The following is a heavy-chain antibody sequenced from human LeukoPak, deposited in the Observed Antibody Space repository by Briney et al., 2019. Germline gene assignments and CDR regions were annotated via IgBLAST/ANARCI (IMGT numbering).Heavy chain of an antibody. Sequence: GGSLRLSCAASGFTFSSNAMSWVRQAPGKGLEWVSSISSSSSYIYYADSVKGRFTISRDNAENSLYLQMNSLRAEDTAVYYCASAYYYDSSGRDYWGQGTLVTVSS. CDR2: ISSSSSYI. J-gene: IGHJ4*02. CDR1: GFTFSSNA. V-gene: IGHV3-21*01. D-gene: IGHD3-22*01. CDR3: ASAYYYDSSGRDY.